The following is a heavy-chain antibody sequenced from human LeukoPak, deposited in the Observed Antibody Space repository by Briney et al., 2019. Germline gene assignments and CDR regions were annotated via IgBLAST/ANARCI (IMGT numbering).Heavy chain of an antibody. Sequence: SETLSLTCTVSGGSISSSSYYWGWIRQPPGKGLEWIGSIYYSGSTYYNPSLKSRVTISVDTSKNQFSLKLSSVTAADTAVYYCAGHEFYGSYYFDYWGQGTLVTVSS. CDR1: GGSISSSSYY. CDR3: AGHEFYGSYYFDY. V-gene: IGHV4-39*01. J-gene: IGHJ4*02. D-gene: IGHD1-26*01. CDR2: IYYSGST.